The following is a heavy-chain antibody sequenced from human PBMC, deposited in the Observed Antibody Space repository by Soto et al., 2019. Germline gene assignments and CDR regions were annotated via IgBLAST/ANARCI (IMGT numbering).Heavy chain of an antibody. CDR3: ARGRPVYDFWSGYHMRGAFDI. Sequence: QVQLQQWGAGLLKPSETLSLTCAVYGGSFSGYYWSWIRQPPGKGLEWIGEINHSGSTNYNPSLKSRVTISVYTSKNQFSLKLSSVTAADTAVYYWARGRPVYDFWSGYHMRGAFDIWGQGTMVTVSS. CDR1: GGSFSGYY. CDR2: INHSGST. V-gene: IGHV4-34*01. J-gene: IGHJ3*02. D-gene: IGHD3-3*01.